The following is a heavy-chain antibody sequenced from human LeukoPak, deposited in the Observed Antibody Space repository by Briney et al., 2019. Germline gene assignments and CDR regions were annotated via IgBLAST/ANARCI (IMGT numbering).Heavy chain of an antibody. Sequence: SETLCLTCTVSGGSISSSSYYWGWIRQPPGKGLEWIGRIYTSGSTNYNPSLKSRVTMSVDTSKNQFSLKLSSVTAADTAVYYCARMRRGVRGVRNYYYMDVWGKGTTVTISS. J-gene: IGHJ6*03. CDR3: ARMRRGVRGVRNYYYMDV. CDR1: GGSISSSSYY. D-gene: IGHD3-10*01. CDR2: IYTSGST. V-gene: IGHV4-39*07.